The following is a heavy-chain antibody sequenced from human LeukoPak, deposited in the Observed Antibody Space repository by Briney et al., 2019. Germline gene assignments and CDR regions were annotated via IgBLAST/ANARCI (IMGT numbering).Heavy chain of an antibody. D-gene: IGHD3-3*01. CDR3: ARETRSGQYYYYGMDV. J-gene: IGHJ6*02. CDR2: IIPIFGTV. CDR1: GGTFSSYA. V-gene: IGHV1-69*13. Sequence: ASVKVSCKASGGTFSSYAISWVRQAPGQGLEWMGGIIPIFGTVNYAQKFQGRVTITAGESTSTAYMELSSLRSEDTAVYYCARETRSGQYYYYGMDVWGQGTTVTVSS.